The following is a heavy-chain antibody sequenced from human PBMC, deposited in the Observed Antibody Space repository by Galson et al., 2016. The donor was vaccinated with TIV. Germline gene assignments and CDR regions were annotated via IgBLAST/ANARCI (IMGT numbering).Heavy chain of an antibody. D-gene: IGHD5-18*01. CDR3: TVTRMYTAMVILDY. CDR2: VRSKTNSYAT. V-gene: IGHV3-73*01. Sequence: SLRLSCAASGFTFRGSTIHWVRQAPGKGLEWVGHVRSKTNSYATEYSASMKGRFTISRDDSKNSAYLQMNSLKTEDTAVYYCTVTRMYTAMVILDYWGQGTLVTVSS. CDR1: GFTFRGST. J-gene: IGHJ4*02.